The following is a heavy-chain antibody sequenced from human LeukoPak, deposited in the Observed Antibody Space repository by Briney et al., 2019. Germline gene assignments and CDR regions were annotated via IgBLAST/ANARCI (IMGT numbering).Heavy chain of an antibody. V-gene: IGHV1-8*01. Sequence: ASVKVSCKASGYTFTSYDINWVRQATGQGLEWMGWMNPNSGNTGYAQKFQGRVTMTRNTSISTAYMELSSLRSEDTAVYYCARGFYRFDYGSGSAIFDYWGQGTLVTVSS. CDR3: ARGFYRFDYGSGSAIFDY. CDR1: GYTFTSYD. J-gene: IGHJ4*02. CDR2: MNPNSGNT. D-gene: IGHD3-10*01.